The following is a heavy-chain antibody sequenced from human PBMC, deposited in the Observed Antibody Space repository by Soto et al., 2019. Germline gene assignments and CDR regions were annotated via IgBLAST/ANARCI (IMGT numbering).Heavy chain of an antibody. D-gene: IGHD2-2*01. CDR2: INAGNGNT. CDR1: GYTFTRYA. V-gene: IGHV1-3*01. Sequence: ASVKVSCKASGYTFTRYAMHWVRHAPGQRLEWMGWINAGNGNTKYSQKFQGRVTITRDTSASTAYMELSSLRSEDTAVYYCARGVGSSTPFDPWGQGTLVTVSS. CDR3: ARGVGSSTPFDP. J-gene: IGHJ5*02.